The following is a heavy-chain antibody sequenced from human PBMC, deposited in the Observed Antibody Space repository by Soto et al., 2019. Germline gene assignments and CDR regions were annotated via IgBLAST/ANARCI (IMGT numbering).Heavy chain of an antibody. V-gene: IGHV1-69*12. J-gene: IGHJ5*02. CDR2: ISPIFGTA. D-gene: IGHD3-22*01. Sequence: QVQLVQSGAEVKKPGSSVKVSCKASGGTFSSYAISWVRQAPGQGLEWMGGISPIFGTANYAQKFQGRVTITADESTSTAYMELSSLRSEDTAVYYCARNTYYDSSGYPYNWFDPWGQGTLVTVSS. CDR3: ARNTYYDSSGYPYNWFDP. CDR1: GGTFSSYA.